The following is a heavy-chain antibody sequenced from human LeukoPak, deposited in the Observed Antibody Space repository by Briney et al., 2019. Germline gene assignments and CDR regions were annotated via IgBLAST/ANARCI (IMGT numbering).Heavy chain of an antibody. J-gene: IGHJ4*02. Sequence: GGSLRLSCAASGITFSSYGMSWVHQAPGKGLEWVSSISSTGGTTYYADSVKGRFTISRDNAKNSLYLQMNSLRAEDTAVYYCARYATVAAHRDFDYWGQGTLVTVSS. CDR1: GITFSSYG. CDR2: ISSTGGTT. V-gene: IGHV3-48*01. CDR3: ARYATVAAHRDFDY. D-gene: IGHD6-19*01.